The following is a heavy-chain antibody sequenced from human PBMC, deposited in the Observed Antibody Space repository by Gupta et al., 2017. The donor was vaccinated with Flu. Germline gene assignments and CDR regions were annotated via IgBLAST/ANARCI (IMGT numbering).Heavy chain of an antibody. V-gene: IGHV4-4*07. CDR3: ARRKGDDTHRGDV. CDR2: SYSSGST. J-gene: IGHJ4*02. CDR1: GDSINYYF. D-gene: IGHD2-21*02. Sequence: QVQLQESGPALVKPSGTLSLTCSVSGDSINYYFWTWIRQPVGKRLEWSGRSYSSGSTNDNPSLKSRVTLSVDTSKNHFSLRLTSVTAADTAVYYCARRKGDDTHRGDVWGQGTMVTVSS.